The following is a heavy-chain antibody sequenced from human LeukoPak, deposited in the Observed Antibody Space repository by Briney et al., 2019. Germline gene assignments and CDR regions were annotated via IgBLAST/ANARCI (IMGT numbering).Heavy chain of an antibody. CDR2: IYYSGTP. CDR1: GGSINSTNYY. Sequence: SETLSLTCTVSGGSINSTNYYWGWIRQPPGKGLEWIGYIYYSGTPKYNPSLKSRVTISVDTSKNQFSLKLSSVTAADTAVYYCARHGGSYDFDFWGQGTLVTVSS. V-gene: IGHV4-61*05. J-gene: IGHJ4*02. CDR3: ARHGGSYDFDF. D-gene: IGHD1-26*01.